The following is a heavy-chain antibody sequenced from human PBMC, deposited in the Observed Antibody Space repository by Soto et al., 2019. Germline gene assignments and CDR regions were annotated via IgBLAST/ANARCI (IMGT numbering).Heavy chain of an antibody. V-gene: IGHV3-33*01. CDR2: IWYDGSNK. J-gene: IGHJ4*02. CDR3: ARQWLATFDY. Sequence: QVQLVESGGGVVQPGNSLRLSCAASGFTFSTYGMHWVRQAPGKGLEWVAVIWYDGSNKYYADSVKGRFTISRDNSKNPLYLQVTTLRAEDTAVYYGARQWLATFDYWGQGTLVTVSS. CDR1: GFTFSTYG. D-gene: IGHD6-19*01.